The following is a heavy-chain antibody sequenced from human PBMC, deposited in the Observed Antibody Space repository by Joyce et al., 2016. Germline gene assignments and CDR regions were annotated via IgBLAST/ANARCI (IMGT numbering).Heavy chain of an antibody. CDR1: GFILRTYA. J-gene: IGHJ4*02. CDR3: ARVKL. Sequence: QVQLVESGGGVAQPGRSLRLSCAASGFILRTYAMHWVRQAPGKGLEGLAFISYDGSTTEYADSVRGRFTVARDNSKNTLYLQMNSLRFEDTAIYYCARVKLWGQGTLVSVSS. CDR2: ISYDGSTT. D-gene: IGHD1-1*01. V-gene: IGHV3-30*01.